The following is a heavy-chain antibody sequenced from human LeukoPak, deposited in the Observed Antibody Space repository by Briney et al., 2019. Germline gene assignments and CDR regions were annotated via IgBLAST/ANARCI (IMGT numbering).Heavy chain of an antibody. V-gene: IGHV4-59*01. D-gene: IGHD5-24*01. J-gene: IGHJ5*02. Sequence: PSETLSLTCTVSGGSISSYYWSWIRQSPGKGLEWIGYITNSGGTNYNPSLKSRVTISGDTSKNQFSLRLSSVTAADTAVYYCARVRVSLQQSNWFDPWGQGTLVTVSS. CDR2: ITNSGGT. CDR1: GGSISSYY. CDR3: ARVRVSLQQSNWFDP.